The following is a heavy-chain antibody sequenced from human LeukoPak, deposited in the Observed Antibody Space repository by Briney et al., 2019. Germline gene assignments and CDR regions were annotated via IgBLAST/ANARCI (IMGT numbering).Heavy chain of an antibody. D-gene: IGHD3-22*01. CDR1: GLLLPTTGMC. CDR3: ARYYFERSGYYRFDY. CDR2: LDCDDDK. J-gene: IGHJ4*02. Sequence: SGPTVANPTQTLTLTYTFFGLLLPTTGMCVGWIGQPPRSELEWLARLDCDDDKYYRPSLKTGLTISKDTSKNQVVLTMTNMDPVDTATFYCARYYFERSGYYRFDYWGKGTLVTVSS. V-gene: IGHV2-70*11.